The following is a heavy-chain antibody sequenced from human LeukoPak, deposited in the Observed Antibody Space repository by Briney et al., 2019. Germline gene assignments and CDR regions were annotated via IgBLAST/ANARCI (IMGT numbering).Heavy chain of an antibody. CDR2: IITIFGTA. Sequence: ASVKVSCKASGGTFSSYAISWVRQAPGQGLEWMGGIITIFGTANYAQKFQGRVTITADESTSTAYMELSSLRSEDTAVYYCAREGPIAAADSDYFDYWGQGTLVTVSS. J-gene: IGHJ4*02. V-gene: IGHV1-69*13. D-gene: IGHD6-13*01. CDR1: GGTFSSYA. CDR3: AREGPIAAADSDYFDY.